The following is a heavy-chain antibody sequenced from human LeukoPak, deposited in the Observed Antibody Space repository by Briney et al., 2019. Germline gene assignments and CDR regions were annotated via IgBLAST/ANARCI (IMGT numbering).Heavy chain of an antibody. CDR2: SYTSGST. D-gene: IGHD3-22*01. CDR1: GGSISSGSYY. J-gene: IGHJ6*03. V-gene: IGHV4-61*02. Sequence: PSETLSLTCTVAGGSISSGSYYWSWIRQPAGKGLEWIGRSYTSGSTSYNPSLKRRVTISVDTSKNQFSLKLSSVTAADTAVYYCAREENYYDSSGYRRDYYYYMDVWGKGTTVTVSS. CDR3: AREENYYDSSGYRRDYYYYMDV.